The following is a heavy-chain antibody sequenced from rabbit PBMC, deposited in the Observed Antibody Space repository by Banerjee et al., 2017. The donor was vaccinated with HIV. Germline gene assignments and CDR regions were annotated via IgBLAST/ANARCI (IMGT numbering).Heavy chain of an antibody. CDR2: IDADSSGST. CDR1: GFDFSSSFY. J-gene: IGHJ6*01. Sequence: QSLEESGGDLVKPEGSLTLTCKASGFDFSSSFYMCWVRQAPGKGLEWIAYIDADSSGSTYYASWAKGRFTISKTSSTTVTLQMTSLTAADTATYFCARQILTMTSLWGPGTLVTVS. D-gene: IGHD2-1*01. V-gene: IGHV1S40*01. CDR3: ARQILTMTSL.